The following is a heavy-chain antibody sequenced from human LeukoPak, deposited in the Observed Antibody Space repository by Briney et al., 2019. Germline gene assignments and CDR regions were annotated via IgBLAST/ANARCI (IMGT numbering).Heavy chain of an antibody. CDR3: ARVVSYDSSGTDYFDY. CDR1: GGSISSSNW. D-gene: IGHD3-22*01. V-gene: IGHV4-4*02. J-gene: IGHJ4*02. Sequence: SETLSLTCAVSGGSISSSNWWSWVRQPPGKGLEWIGEVYHSGSTNYNPSLKSRVTISVDKSKNQFSLKLSSVTAADTAVYYCARVVSYDSSGTDYFDYWGQGTLVTVSS. CDR2: VYHSGST.